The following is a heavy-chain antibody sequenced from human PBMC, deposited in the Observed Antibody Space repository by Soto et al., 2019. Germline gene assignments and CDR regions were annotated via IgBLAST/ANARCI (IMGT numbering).Heavy chain of an antibody. V-gene: IGHV4-31*03. Sequence: QVQLQESGPGLVKPSQTLSLTCNISGGSIRSGGYYWSWIRQHPGKGLEWIGYIYYSGSTYCNPSLKSRVTISVDTSKNQFSLKLSSVIAADTAVYYCARVGGINWFDPWGQGTLVTVSS. CDR3: ARVGGINWFDP. CDR2: IYYSGST. D-gene: IGHD3-16*01. CDR1: GGSIRSGGYY. J-gene: IGHJ5*02.